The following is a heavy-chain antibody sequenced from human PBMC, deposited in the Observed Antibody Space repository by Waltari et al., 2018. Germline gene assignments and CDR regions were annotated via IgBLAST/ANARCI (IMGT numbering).Heavy chain of an antibody. D-gene: IGHD5-12*01. CDR2: VYYSAST. J-gene: IGHJ4*02. V-gene: IGHV4-59*11. CDR1: GGSIRSHY. CDR3: AREGGYDRLLDD. Sequence: QVQLQVSGPGLVKPSETLSLTCTVAGGSIRSHYWSWSRQPPGKGLEWIGYVYYSASTHYIPSLKSQVTISVDPPMNPLSPKLSSVTAAATAVSDCAREGGYDRLLDDWGQGTLVTVSS.